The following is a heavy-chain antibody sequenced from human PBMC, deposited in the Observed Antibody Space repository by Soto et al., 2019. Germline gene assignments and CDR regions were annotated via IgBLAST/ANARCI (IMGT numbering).Heavy chain of an antibody. CDR3: ARGGGGDYAFEY. Sequence: QVQLMQSGAEVKKPGASVKVSCKASGYTFTNYGFSWVRQAPGQGLEWMGWINAYNGNTNYAQKFQGRATVTTDTSTSTANMELRSLRSDDTAVYYCARGGGGDYAFEYWGRGTLVTVSS. CDR1: GYTFTNYG. V-gene: IGHV1-18*01. J-gene: IGHJ4*02. D-gene: IGHD4-17*01. CDR2: INAYNGNT.